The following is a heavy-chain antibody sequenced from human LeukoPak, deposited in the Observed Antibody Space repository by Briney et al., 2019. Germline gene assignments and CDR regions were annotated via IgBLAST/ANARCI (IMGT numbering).Heavy chain of an antibody. D-gene: IGHD3-16*02. J-gene: IGHJ6*02. CDR1: GGSIVSYY. V-gene: IGHV4-59*08. CDR3: TRHDAVPVIGHGMGV. CDR2: IYYNGVT. Sequence: SETLSLTCTVSGGSIVSYYWSWIRQPPGRGLEWIGYIYYNGVTSYNPSLESRVTISVDTSNNQFSLKLSSVTAADTAVYYCTRHDAVPVIGHGMGVWGQGTTVTVSS.